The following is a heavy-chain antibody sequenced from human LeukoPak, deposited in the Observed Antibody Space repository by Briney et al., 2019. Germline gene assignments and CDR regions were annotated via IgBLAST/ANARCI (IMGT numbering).Heavy chain of an antibody. CDR2: IYHSGST. CDR3: ARGKDSGWYEYYYYYYMDV. CDR1: GYSISSGYY. V-gene: IGHV4-38-2*02. D-gene: IGHD6-19*01. J-gene: IGHJ6*03. Sequence: SETLSLTCTVSGYSISSGYYWGWIRQPPGKGLEWIGSIYHSGSTYYNPSLKSRVTISIDTSKNQFSLKLSSVTAADTAVYYCARGKDSGWYEYYYYYYMDVWGKGTTVTVSS.